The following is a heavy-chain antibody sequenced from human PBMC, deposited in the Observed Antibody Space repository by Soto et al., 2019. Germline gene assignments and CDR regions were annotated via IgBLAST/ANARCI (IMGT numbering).Heavy chain of an antibody. CDR1: GFTFSSYA. CDR3: VKSRGGNNFDFFD. CDR2: VRGNGDPP. D-gene: IGHD5-12*01. Sequence: GGSLRLSCSASGFTFSSYAMHWVRQAPGKGLEYVSGVRGNGDPPFYADSVKGRFTISRDNSKNTLYLQMSSLGADDTAVYYCVKSRGGNNFDFFDWGQGALVTVSS. V-gene: IGHV3-64D*06. J-gene: IGHJ4*02.